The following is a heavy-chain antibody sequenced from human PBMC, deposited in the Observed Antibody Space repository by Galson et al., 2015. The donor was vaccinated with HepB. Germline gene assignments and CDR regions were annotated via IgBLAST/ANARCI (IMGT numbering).Heavy chain of an antibody. D-gene: IGHD1-26*01. J-gene: IGHJ4*02. CDR3: ARQVGIGSGSTDY. CDR1: GFTFSSYT. Sequence: SLRLSCAASGFTFSSYTMDWVRQAPGKGLEWVSSINRSSNYIFYADSVNGRFTISRDNAKNSLYLQMNSLRAEDTAVYYCARQVGIGSGSTDYWGQGTLVSVSS. V-gene: IGHV3-21*06. CDR2: INRSSNYI.